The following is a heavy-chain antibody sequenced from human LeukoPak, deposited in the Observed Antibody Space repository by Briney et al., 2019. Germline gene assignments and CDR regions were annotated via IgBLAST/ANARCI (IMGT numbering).Heavy chain of an antibody. J-gene: IGHJ3*02. CDR2: IYHSGST. Sequence: PSETLSLTCTVSGGSIGTYYWSWIRQPPGKGLEWIGEIYHSGSTNYNPSLKSRVTISVDKSKNHFSLKLSSVTAADTAMYYCARDRAFEIWGQGTMVTVSS. CDR1: GGSIGTYY. V-gene: IGHV4-59*12. CDR3: ARDRAFEI.